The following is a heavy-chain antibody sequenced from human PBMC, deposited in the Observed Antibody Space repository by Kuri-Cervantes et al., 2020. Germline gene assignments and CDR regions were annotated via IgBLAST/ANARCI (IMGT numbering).Heavy chain of an antibody. CDR2: IIPILGIA. V-gene: IGHV1-69*04. Sequence: SVKVSCKASGYTFTSYYMHWVRQAPGQGLEWMGRIIPILGIANYAQKFQGRVTITADKSTSTAYMELSSLRSEDTAVYYCARGPYYYYDSSGYYYLDYWGQGTLVTVSS. J-gene: IGHJ4*02. D-gene: IGHD3-22*01. CDR1: GYTFTSYY. CDR3: ARGPYYYYDSSGYYYLDY.